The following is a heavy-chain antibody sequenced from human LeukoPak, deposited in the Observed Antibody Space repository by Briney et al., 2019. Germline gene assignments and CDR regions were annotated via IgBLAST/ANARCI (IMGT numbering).Heavy chain of an antibody. CDR1: GFMFSSNW. Sequence: GGSLRLSCAASGFMFSSNWMSWVRQAPGKGLEWVSSISSGSSYIYYADSVKGRFTISRDNAKNSLYLQMNSLRAEDTAVYYCARRNAMDVWGQGTTVIVFS. CDR3: ARRNAMDV. V-gene: IGHV3-21*04. J-gene: IGHJ6*02. CDR2: ISSGSSYI.